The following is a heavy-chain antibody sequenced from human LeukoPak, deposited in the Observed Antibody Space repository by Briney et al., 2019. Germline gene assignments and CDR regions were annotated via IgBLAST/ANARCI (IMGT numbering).Heavy chain of an antibody. J-gene: IGHJ6*02. V-gene: IGHV4-4*07. D-gene: IGHD3-22*01. Sequence: SETLSLTCTVSGGSISSYYWSWIRQPAGKGLEWIGRIYTSGSTNYNPSLKSRVTMSVDTSKNQFSLKLSSVTAADTAVYYCARDPRDYYDSSGPLGFEGYYYGMDVWGQGTTVTVSS. CDR1: GGSISSYY. CDR2: IYTSGST. CDR3: ARDPRDYYDSSGPLGFEGYYYGMDV.